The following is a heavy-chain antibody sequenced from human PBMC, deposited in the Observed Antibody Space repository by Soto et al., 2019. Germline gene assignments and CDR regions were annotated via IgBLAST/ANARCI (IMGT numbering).Heavy chain of an antibody. V-gene: IGHV4-31*03. CDR2: IYYSGST. Sequence: SEPLSLTCTVSGGSISSGGYYWSWIRQHPGKGLEWIGYIYYSGSTYYNPSLKSRVTISVDTSKNQFSLKLSSVTAADTAVYYCARDRGTTSTNWFDPWGQGTLVTVSS. D-gene: IGHD1-26*01. J-gene: IGHJ5*02. CDR1: GGSISSGGYY. CDR3: ARDRGTTSTNWFDP.